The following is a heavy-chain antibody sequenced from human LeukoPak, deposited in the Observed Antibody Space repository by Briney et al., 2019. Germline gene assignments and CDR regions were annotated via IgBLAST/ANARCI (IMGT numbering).Heavy chain of an antibody. V-gene: IGHV4-30-4*08. J-gene: IGHJ4*02. Sequence: PSETLSLTCTVSGGSISSGDYYWSWIRQPPGKGLEWIGYIYYSGSTYYNPSLKSRVTISVDTSKNQFPLKLSSVTAADTAVYYCARTYCSSTSCYTFDYWGQGTLVTVSS. CDR3: ARTYCSSTSCYTFDY. CDR2: IYYSGST. D-gene: IGHD2-2*02. CDR1: GGSISSGDYY.